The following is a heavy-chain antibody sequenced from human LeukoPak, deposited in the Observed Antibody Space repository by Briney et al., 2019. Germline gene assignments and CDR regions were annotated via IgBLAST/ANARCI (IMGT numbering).Heavy chain of an antibody. CDR1: GGSFSGYY. D-gene: IGHD3-22*01. Sequence: SETLSLTCAVYGGSFSGYYWSWIRQPPGKGLEWIGEINHSGSTNYNPSLKSRVTISVDTSKNQFSLKLSSVTAADTAVYYFARASHYYDSSGYFHWGQGTLVTVSS. CDR2: INHSGST. V-gene: IGHV4-34*01. CDR3: ARASHYYDSSGYFH. J-gene: IGHJ4*02.